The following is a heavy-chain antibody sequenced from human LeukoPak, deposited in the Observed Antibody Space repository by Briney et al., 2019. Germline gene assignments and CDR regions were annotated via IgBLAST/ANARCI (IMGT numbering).Heavy chain of an antibody. CDR3: ARSRYGGYIDS. D-gene: IGHD5-18*01. V-gene: IGHV3-13*01. Sequence: GGSLRLSCVASGFTFSRYDMHWVRQATAEGLEWVSAIGSAGDTYYAGSVKGRFTISRDNAENTLYLQMNSLRVEDTAVYYCARSRYGGYIDSWGQGTLVTVSS. J-gene: IGHJ4*02. CDR1: GFTFSRYD. CDR2: IGSAGDT.